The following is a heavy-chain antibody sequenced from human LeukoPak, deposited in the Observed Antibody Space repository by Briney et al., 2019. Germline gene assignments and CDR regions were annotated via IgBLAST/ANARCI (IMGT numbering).Heavy chain of an antibody. J-gene: IGHJ6*02. CDR3: AKDHYGLYYYYYGMDV. Sequence: PGGSLRLSCAASGFTFSSYAMSWVRQAPGKGLEWVSAISGSGGSTYYADSVKGRFTISRDNSKNTLYLQMNSLRAEDTAVYYCAKDHYGLYYYYYGMDVWGQGTTVTVSS. V-gene: IGHV3-23*01. CDR2: ISGSGGST. D-gene: IGHD4-17*01. CDR1: GFTFSSYA.